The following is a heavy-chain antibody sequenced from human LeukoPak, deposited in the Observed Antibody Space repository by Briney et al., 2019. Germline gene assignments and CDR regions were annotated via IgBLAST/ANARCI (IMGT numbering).Heavy chain of an antibody. D-gene: IGHD3-22*01. CDR2: IYPGDSDT. J-gene: IGHJ4*02. CDR1: GYSFTSYW. Sequence: GESLKISCKGSGYSFTSYWIGWVRQMPGKGLEWMGIIYPGDSDTRYSPSFQGQVTISADKSISTAYLQWSSLKASDTAMYCCARSDFVYYYDSSGYYYDYWGQGTLVTVSS. V-gene: IGHV5-51*01. CDR3: ARSDFVYYYDSSGYYYDY.